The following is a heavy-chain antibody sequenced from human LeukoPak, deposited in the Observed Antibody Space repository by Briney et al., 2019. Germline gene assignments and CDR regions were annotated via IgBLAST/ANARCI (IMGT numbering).Heavy chain of an antibody. V-gene: IGHV3-23*01. Sequence: GGSLRLSCAASGFTSSSYSMSWVRQAPGEGLEWVSAISPSGDSTSYPDSVKGRFTISRDNSKNTVYLQMNSLTAEDTAIYYCARRLPVAGRTDFFDYWGQGTLVTVSS. D-gene: IGHD6-13*01. CDR3: ARRLPVAGRTDFFDY. CDR1: GFTSSSYS. J-gene: IGHJ4*02. CDR2: ISPSGDST.